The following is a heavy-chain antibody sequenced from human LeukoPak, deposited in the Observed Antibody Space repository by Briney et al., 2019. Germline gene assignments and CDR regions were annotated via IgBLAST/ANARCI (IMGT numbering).Heavy chain of an antibody. CDR1: GYTLTELS. J-gene: IGHJ4*02. V-gene: IGHV1-24*01. CDR2: FDPEDGET. CDR3: ATDPGGSYYYDS. D-gene: IGHD1-26*01. Sequence: ASVKVSCKVSGYTLTELSMHWVRQAPGRGLEWMGGFDPEDGETIYAQKFQGRVTMTEVTSTDTAYMELSSLRSEATAVYYCATDPGGSYYYDSWGQGTLVTVSS.